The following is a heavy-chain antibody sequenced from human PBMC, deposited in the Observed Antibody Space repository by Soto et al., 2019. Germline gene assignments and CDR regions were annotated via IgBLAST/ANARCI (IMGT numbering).Heavy chain of an antibody. CDR1: GYTFTSYG. V-gene: IGHV1-18*04. Sequence: QVQLVQSGAEVKKPGASVKVSCKASGYTFTSYGISWVRQAPGQGLEWMGWISAYNGNTNYAQKLQGRDTRTTDTSTSTAYMEQRSMTSDDTAVYYCARSRRNHDTWFDPWGQGTLVPVSS. J-gene: IGHJ5*02. CDR3: ARSRRNHDTWFDP. CDR2: ISAYNGNT. D-gene: IGHD4-4*01.